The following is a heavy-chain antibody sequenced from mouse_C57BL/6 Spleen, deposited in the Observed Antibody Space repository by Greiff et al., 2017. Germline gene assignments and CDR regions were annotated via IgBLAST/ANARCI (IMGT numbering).Heavy chain of an antibody. D-gene: IGHD2-3*01. CDR3: ASYDGYPPYAMDY. V-gene: IGHV1-22*01. Sequence: VQLQQSGPELVKPGASVKMSCKASGYTFTDYNMHWVKQSHGKSLEWIGYINPNNGGTSYNQKFKGKATLTVNKSSSTAYMELRSLTSEDSAVYYCASYDGYPPYAMDYWGQGTSVTVSS. J-gene: IGHJ4*01. CDR1: GYTFTDYN. CDR2: INPNNGGT.